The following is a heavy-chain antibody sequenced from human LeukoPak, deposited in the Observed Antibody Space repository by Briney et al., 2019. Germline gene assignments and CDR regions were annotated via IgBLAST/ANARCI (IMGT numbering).Heavy chain of an antibody. D-gene: IGHD3-10*01. CDR3: ARDGSPDYYGSGSYNY. CDR1: RFTFSSYE. CDR2: MSSSGSTI. J-gene: IGHJ4*02. Sequence: PGGSLRLSCAASRFTFSSYEMNWVRQAPGKGLEWVSYMSSSGSTIYYADSVKGRFTISRDNAKNSLYLQMNSLRAEDTAVYYCARDGSPDYYGSGSYNYWGQGTLVTVSS. V-gene: IGHV3-48*03.